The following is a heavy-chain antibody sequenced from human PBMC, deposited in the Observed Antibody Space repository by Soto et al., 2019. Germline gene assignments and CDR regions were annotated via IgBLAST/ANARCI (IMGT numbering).Heavy chain of an antibody. D-gene: IGHD6-19*01. J-gene: IGHJ6*02. CDR2: IIPIFGTA. CDR1: GGTFSSYA. CDR3: ARGGIIAVAGTNPHYYYGMDV. Sequence: SVKVSCKASGGTFSSYAISWVRQAPGQGLEWMGGIIPIFGTANYAQKFQGRVTITADESTSTAYMELSSLRSEDTAVYYCARGGIIAVAGTNPHYYYGMDVWGQGTTVTVS. V-gene: IGHV1-69*13.